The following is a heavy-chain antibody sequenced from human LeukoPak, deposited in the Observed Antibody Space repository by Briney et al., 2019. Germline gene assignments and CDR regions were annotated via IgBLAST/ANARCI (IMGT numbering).Heavy chain of an antibody. CDR1: GYIFTSYG. CDR2: ISGFNGNT. V-gene: IGHV1-18*01. Sequence: ASVQVSCKASGYIFTSYGINWVRQTPGQGLEWMGWISGFNGNTNYAQNLQDRVTMTTDTSTSTVYMEVRSLRSDDTAVYYCARGPRYCSSTSCFNQWYWFDPWGQGTLGAASS. D-gene: IGHD2-2*01. CDR3: ARGPRYCSSTSCFNQWYWFDP. J-gene: IGHJ5*02.